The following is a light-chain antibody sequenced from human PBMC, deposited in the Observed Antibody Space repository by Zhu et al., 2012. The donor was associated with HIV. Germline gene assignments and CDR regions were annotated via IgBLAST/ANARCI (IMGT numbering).Light chain of an antibody. J-gene: IGKJ4*01. Sequence: EIVLTQSPGTLSLSPGDRATLSCRASQSISSTFLAWYQQKPGQAPRLLIYGASTRAIGIPDRFSGSASGTDFSLTITRLEPEDFAVYYCQQYGSSPLIFGGGTKVEIK. V-gene: IGKV3-20*01. CDR3: QQYGSSPLI. CDR2: GAS. CDR1: QSISSTF.